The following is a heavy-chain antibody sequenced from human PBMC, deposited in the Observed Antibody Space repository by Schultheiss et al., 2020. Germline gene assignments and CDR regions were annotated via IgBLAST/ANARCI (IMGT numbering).Heavy chain of an antibody. CDR2: ISYDGSNK. Sequence: GGSLRLSCAASGFTFSNAWMSWVRQAPGKGLEWVAVISYDGSNKYYADSVKGRFTISRDNAKNTLYLQMNSLRAEDTAVYYCAKDLHEGYSYGSCDYWGQGTLVTV. J-gene: IGHJ4*02. V-gene: IGHV3-30*18. CDR3: AKDLHEGYSYGSCDY. CDR1: GFTFSNAW. D-gene: IGHD5-18*01.